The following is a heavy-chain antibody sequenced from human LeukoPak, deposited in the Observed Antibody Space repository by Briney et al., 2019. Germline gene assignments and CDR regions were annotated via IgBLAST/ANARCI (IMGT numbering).Heavy chain of an antibody. D-gene: IGHD6-19*01. J-gene: IGHJ4*02. CDR1: GFTFSSYG. Sequence: PGGSLRLSCAASGFTFSSYGMHWVRQAPGKGLEWVAVISYDGSNKYYADSVKGRFTISRDNSKNALYLQMNSLRAEDTAVYYCAKARGLMAVARTVVPADYWGQGTLVTVSS. V-gene: IGHV3-30*18. CDR2: ISYDGSNK. CDR3: AKARGLMAVARTVVPADY.